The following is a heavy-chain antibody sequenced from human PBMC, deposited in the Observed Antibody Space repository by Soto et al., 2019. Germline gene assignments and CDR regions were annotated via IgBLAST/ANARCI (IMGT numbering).Heavy chain of an antibody. D-gene: IGHD6-13*01. CDR2: IWYDGSNK. CDR1: GFTFSSYG. Sequence: QVQLVESGGGVVQPGRSLRLSCAASGFTFSSYGMHWVRQAPGKGLEWVAVIWYDGSNKYYADSVKGRFTISRDNSKNTLYLQMNSLRAEDTAVYYCARDLQAAAGNNWFDSWGQGTLVTVSS. V-gene: IGHV3-33*01. CDR3: ARDLQAAAGNNWFDS. J-gene: IGHJ5*01.